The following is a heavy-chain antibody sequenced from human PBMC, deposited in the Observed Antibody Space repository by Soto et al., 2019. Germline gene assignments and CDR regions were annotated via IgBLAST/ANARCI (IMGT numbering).Heavy chain of an antibody. CDR1: GGSISGGGYY. D-gene: IGHD3-9*01. V-gene: IGHV4-31*03. Sequence: PSETLALTFTVSGGSISGGGYYWSCIRKHPWKGLEWILSIYYSGGTYYNPSLKSRVTISVDTAKNHFSLKLSSVTPADTAVHYCARHRYYDISTGYPYGMDVWGQGTTVTVSS. J-gene: IGHJ6*02. CDR2: IYYSGGT. CDR3: ARHRYYDISTGYPYGMDV.